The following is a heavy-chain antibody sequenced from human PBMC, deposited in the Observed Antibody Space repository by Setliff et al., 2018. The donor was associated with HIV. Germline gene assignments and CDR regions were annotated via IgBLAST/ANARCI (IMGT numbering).Heavy chain of an antibody. V-gene: IGHV3-30*02. D-gene: IGHD6-19*01. CDR2: IRNDASNT. CDR3: AKTQGWHLINY. Sequence: WGSLRLSCEASGFTFSDYGMHWVRQAPGKGLEWVTFIRNDASNTYYADSVKGRFTISRDSSKNTLYLQMDSLRTEDTAVYYCAKTQGWHLINYWGPGTLVTVSS. CDR1: GFTFSDYG. J-gene: IGHJ4*02.